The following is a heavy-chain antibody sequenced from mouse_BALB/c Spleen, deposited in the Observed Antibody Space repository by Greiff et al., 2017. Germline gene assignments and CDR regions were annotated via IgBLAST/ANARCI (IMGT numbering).Heavy chain of an antibody. J-gene: IGHJ3*01. CDR1: GFTFTDYY. CDR3: ARDEVHLFAY. V-gene: IGHV7-3*02. Sequence: EVKLVESGGGLVQPGGSLRLSCATSGFTFTDYYMSWVRQPPGKALEWLGFIRNKANGYTTEYSASVKGRFTISRDNARNILYLQMSSLRSEDTAMYYCARDEVHLFAYWGQGTLVTVSA. CDR2: IRNKANGYTT. D-gene: IGHD2-14*01.